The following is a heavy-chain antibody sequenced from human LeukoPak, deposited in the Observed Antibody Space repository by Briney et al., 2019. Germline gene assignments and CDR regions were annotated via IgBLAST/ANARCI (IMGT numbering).Heavy chain of an antibody. V-gene: IGHV3-21*01. Sequence: GGSLRLSCAASGFTFSSYSMNWVRQAPGKGLEWVSSISSSSSYIYYADSVKGRFTISRDNAKNSLYLQMNSLRAEDTAVYYCARGIVVPAAVTAPYFDYWGRGTLVTVSS. D-gene: IGHD2-2*01. J-gene: IGHJ4*02. CDR3: ARGIVVPAAVTAPYFDY. CDR2: ISSSSSYI. CDR1: GFTFSSYS.